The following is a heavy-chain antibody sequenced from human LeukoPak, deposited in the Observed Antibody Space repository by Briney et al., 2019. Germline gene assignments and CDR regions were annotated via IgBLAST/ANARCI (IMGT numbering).Heavy chain of an antibody. V-gene: IGHV3-23*01. CDR1: GFTFSNFA. J-gene: IGHJ3*02. CDR2: ISGGSVNT. CDR3: ARNLLDAFDI. Sequence: GGSLRLSCAASGFTFSNFAMNWVRQAPGKGLEWVSGISGGSVNTYYADSVKGRFTISRDNSKNTLYLHMNSLRAEDTAVHYCARNLLDAFDIWGQGTMVAVSS.